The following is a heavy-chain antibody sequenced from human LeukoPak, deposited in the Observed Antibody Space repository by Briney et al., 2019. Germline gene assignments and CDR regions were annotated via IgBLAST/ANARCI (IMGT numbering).Heavy chain of an antibody. CDR1: GYTFISYG. Sequence: AAVKVSCKASGYTFISYGISWVQQAPGQGLEWMGWISAYNGNTNYAQELQGRVTMTTDTSTSTAYMELRSLRSDDTAVYYCARYYDSSNYDHDFWGQGTLVTVSS. J-gene: IGHJ4*02. CDR3: ARYYDSSNYDHDF. V-gene: IGHV1-18*01. D-gene: IGHD3-22*01. CDR2: ISAYNGNT.